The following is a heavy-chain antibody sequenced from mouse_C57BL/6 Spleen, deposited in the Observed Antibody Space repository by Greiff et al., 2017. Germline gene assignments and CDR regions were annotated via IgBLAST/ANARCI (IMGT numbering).Heavy chain of an antibody. D-gene: IGHD2-3*01. J-gene: IGHJ3*01. CDR2: INPSSGYT. Sequence: VQRVESGAELAKPGASVKLSCKASGYTFTSYCMHWVKQRPGQGLEWIGYINPSSGYTKYNQKFKDKATLTADKSSSTAYMQLSSLTYEDAAVYDCARGINDGYYPFAYWGQGTLVTVSA. CDR3: ARGINDGYYPFAY. CDR1: GYTFTSYC. V-gene: IGHV1-7*01.